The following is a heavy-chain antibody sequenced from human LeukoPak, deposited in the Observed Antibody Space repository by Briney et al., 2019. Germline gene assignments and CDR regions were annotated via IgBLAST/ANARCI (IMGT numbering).Heavy chain of an antibody. J-gene: IGHJ4*02. Sequence: SETLSLTCAVYGGSFSGYYWGWIRQPPGKELEWIGSIYHSGSAYYGPSLKSRVIISVDTSKNQFSLKLSSVADADTAVYYCVRSGGSGSPFDYWGQGTLVTVSS. CDR3: VRSGGSGSPFDY. D-gene: IGHD3-10*01. V-gene: IGHV4-38-2*01. CDR2: IYHSGSA. CDR1: GGSFSGYY.